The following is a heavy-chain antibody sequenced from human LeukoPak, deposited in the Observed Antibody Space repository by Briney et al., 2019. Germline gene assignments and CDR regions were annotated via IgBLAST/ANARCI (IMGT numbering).Heavy chain of an antibody. Sequence: GGSLRLSCAASGFIFDNYWMSWVRQAPEKGLEWVANIKQDESAKYYVDSVKGRFTISRDNAKNTLYLQMDGLRADDTAVYYCARLQWPQLRAFDIWGQGTVVTVSS. CDR3: ARLQWPQLRAFDI. J-gene: IGHJ3*02. D-gene: IGHD5-24*01. CDR2: IKQDESAK. CDR1: GFIFDNYW. V-gene: IGHV3-7*01.